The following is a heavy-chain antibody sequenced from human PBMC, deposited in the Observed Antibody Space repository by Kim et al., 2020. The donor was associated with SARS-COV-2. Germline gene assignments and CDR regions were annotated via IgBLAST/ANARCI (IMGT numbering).Heavy chain of an antibody. CDR3: VRHDYCGGDCYPSYFDH. CDR2: IKQDGWQK. D-gene: IGHD2-21*02. V-gene: IGHV3-7*01. CDR1: GFTFTSYW. Sequence: GGSLRLSCAASGFTFTSYWMSWVRQAPGKGLEWVANIKQDGWQKFYVDSVRGRFTISRDNAKNSLFLQVNSLRVEDTAVYYCVRHDYCGGDCYPSYFDHWGQGTQVTVSS. J-gene: IGHJ4*02.